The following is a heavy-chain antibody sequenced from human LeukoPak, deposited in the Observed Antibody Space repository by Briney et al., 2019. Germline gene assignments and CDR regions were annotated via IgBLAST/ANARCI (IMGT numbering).Heavy chain of an antibody. D-gene: IGHD5-18*01. CDR3: ARAKGGYSYGYGRDWFDP. CDR1: GGSISSSNW. CDR2: IYHSGST. J-gene: IGHJ5*02. V-gene: IGHV4-4*02. Sequence: SGTLSLTCAVSGGSISSSNWWSWVRQPPGKGLEWIGEIYHSGSTNYNPSLKSRVTISLDTSKNQFSLKLSSVTAADTAVYYCARAKGGYSYGYGRDWFDPWGQGTLVTVSS.